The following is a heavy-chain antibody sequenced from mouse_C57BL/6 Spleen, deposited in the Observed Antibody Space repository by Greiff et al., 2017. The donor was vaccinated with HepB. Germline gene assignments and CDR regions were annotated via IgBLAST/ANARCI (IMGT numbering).Heavy chain of an antibody. V-gene: IGHV3-6*01. CDR3: ASGDGYYFDY. CDR2: ISYDGSN. CDR1: GYSITSGYY. J-gene: IGHJ2*01. Sequence: ESGPGLVKPSQSLSLTCSVTGYSITSGYYWNWIRQFPGNKLEWMGYISYDGSNNYNPSLKNRISITRDTSKNQFFLKLNSVTTEDTATYYCASGDGYYFDYWGQGTTLTVSS. D-gene: IGHD3-3*01.